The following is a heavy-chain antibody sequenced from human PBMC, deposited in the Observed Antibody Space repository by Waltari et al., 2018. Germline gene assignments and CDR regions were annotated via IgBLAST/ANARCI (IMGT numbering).Heavy chain of an antibody. CDR3: ARDHYYGSGSSSY. J-gene: IGHJ4*02. CDR1: GGTFISFV. CDR2: IIPVFRTT. V-gene: IGHV1-69*12. Sequence: QVQLVQSGPEVKKPGSSVKVSCKASGGTFISFVFSWVRQAPGHRLEWMGGIIPVFRTTHYAHGFQGKVTITADESTSTVYMEMNSLRSEDTAIYYCARDHYYGSGSSSYWGPGTLVTVSS. D-gene: IGHD3-10*01.